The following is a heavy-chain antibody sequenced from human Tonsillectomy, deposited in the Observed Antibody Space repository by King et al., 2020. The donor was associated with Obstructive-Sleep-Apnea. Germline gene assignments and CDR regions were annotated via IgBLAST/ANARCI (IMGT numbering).Heavy chain of an antibody. J-gene: IGHJ6*02. V-gene: IGHV4-34*01. CDR2: INHSGST. Sequence: VQLQQWGAGLLKPSETLSLTCAVYGGSFSGYYWSWIRQPPGKGLEWIGEINHSGSTNYNPSLKSRVTISVDTSKNQFSQKLSYGTAADTAVYYWARGVGPKYYYDSSGSYPRQSYSYYGMDVWGQGTTVTVSS. D-gene: IGHD3-22*01. CDR1: GGSFSGYY. CDR3: ARGVGPKYYYDSSGSYPRQSYSYYGMDV.